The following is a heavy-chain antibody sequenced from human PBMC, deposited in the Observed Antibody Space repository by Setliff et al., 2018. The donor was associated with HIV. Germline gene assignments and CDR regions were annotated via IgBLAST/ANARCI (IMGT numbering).Heavy chain of an antibody. CDR2: ISYDGSNK. CDR1: GFTFSGYA. J-gene: IGHJ6*03. Sequence: PGGSLRLSCAASGFTFSGYAMHWVRQAPGKGLEWVAVISYDGSNKYYPDSVKGRFTISRDNSKNTLYLQMNSLKTEDTAVYYCTGDRQPDYDFWNGYSYYYYYYMDLWGKGTTVTVSS. D-gene: IGHD3-3*01. V-gene: IGHV3-30*04. CDR3: TGDRQPDYDFWNGYSYYYYYYMDL.